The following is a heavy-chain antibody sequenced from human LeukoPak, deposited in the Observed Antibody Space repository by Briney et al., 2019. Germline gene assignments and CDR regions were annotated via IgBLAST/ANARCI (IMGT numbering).Heavy chain of an antibody. D-gene: IGHD2-21*02. Sequence: GGSLRLSCAASGFTFDNYAMHWVRQAPGKGLEWVSGISWNSGSIGYADSVKGRFTISRDNAKNSLYLQMNSLRAEDTALYYCAKDNCGGDCYTHFDYWGQGTLVTVSS. CDR3: AKDNCGGDCYTHFDY. V-gene: IGHV3-9*01. CDR2: ISWNSGSI. CDR1: GFTFDNYA. J-gene: IGHJ4*02.